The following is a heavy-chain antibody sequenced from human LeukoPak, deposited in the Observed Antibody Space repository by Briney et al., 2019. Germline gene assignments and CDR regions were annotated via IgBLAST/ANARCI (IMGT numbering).Heavy chain of an antibody. J-gene: IGHJ4*02. V-gene: IGHV3-48*02. CDR3: ASAGIDRGYYFDY. D-gene: IGHD2-21*01. CDR1: GFTFSNYS. Sequence: PGGSLRLSCAASGFTFSNYSMNWVRQAPGKGLEWVSYISSSSSTIYYADSVKGRFTISRDNAKNSLYLQMNSLRDEDTAVYYCASAGIDRGYYFDYWGQGTLVTVSS. CDR2: ISSSSSTI.